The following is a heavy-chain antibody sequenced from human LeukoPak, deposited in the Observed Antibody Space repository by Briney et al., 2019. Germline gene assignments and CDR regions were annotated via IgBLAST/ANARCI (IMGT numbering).Heavy chain of an antibody. V-gene: IGHV4-4*07. CDR3: ARDLEDIVVVPAAYYYYYMDV. CDR2: NYTSGST. Sequence: SETLSLTCTVSGGSISSYYWSWIRQPAGKGLEWIGRNYTSGSTNYNPSLKSRVTMSVDTSKNQFSLKLSSVTAADTAVYYCARDLEDIVVVPAAYYYYYMDVWGRGTTVTVSS. D-gene: IGHD2-2*01. CDR1: GGSISSYY. J-gene: IGHJ6*03.